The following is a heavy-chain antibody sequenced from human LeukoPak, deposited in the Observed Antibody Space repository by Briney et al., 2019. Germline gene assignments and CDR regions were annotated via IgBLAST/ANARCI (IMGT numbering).Heavy chain of an antibody. Sequence: QAGDSLRLSCAASGFTFSSYGMHWVRQAPGKGLEWVAFIRYDGSNKYYADSVKGRFTISRDNSKNTLYLQMNSLRAEDTAVYYCAKSPRYYYYMDVWGKGTTVTVSS. CDR2: IRYDGSNK. CDR3: AKSPRYYYYMDV. CDR1: GFTFSSYG. V-gene: IGHV3-30*02. J-gene: IGHJ6*03.